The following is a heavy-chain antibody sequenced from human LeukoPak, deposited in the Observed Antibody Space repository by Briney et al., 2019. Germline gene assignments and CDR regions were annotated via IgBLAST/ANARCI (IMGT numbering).Heavy chain of an antibody. D-gene: IGHD6-13*01. CDR3: ARGIQDSSSWPIDY. V-gene: IGHV3-48*01. J-gene: IGHJ4*02. CDR2: ISSSSSTI. Sequence: GGSLRLSCAASGFTFSSYSMNWVRQAPGKGLEWVSYISSSSSTIYYADSVKGRFTISRDNAKNSLYLQMNSLRAEDTAVYYCARGIQDSSSWPIDYWGQGTLVTASS. CDR1: GFTFSSYS.